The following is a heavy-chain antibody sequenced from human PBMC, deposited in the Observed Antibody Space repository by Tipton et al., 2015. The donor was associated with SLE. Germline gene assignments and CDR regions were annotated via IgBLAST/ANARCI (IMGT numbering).Heavy chain of an antibody. D-gene: IGHD6-13*01. CDR2: IYYSGST. V-gene: IGHV4-59*12. J-gene: IGHJ3*02. CDR1: GGSISSYY. Sequence: TLSLTCTVSGGSISSYYWSWIRQPPGKGLEWIGYIYYSGSTNYNPSLKSRVTISVDKSKNQFSLKVSSVTAADTAVYYCARGGGRQLVFDAFDIWGQGTMVTVSS. CDR3: ARGGGRQLVFDAFDI.